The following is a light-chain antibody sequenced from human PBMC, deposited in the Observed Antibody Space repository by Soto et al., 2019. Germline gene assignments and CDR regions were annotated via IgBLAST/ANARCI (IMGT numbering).Light chain of an antibody. CDR3: SAWDNSLRWV. CDR1: SSNIGSNF. Sequence: QSVLSQPPSASGAPGQRVTISCSGSSSNIGSNFVYWYQQLHGTDPNLLIYRTDQRPSWVPDRFSDSKPGASASLVILGLRSEDEAYYYCSAWDNSLRWVFGGGTKLTVL. V-gene: IGLV1-47*01. CDR2: RTD. J-gene: IGLJ3*02.